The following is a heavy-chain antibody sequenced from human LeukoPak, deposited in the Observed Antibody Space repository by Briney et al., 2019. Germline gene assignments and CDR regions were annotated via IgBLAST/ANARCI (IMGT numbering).Heavy chain of an antibody. V-gene: IGHV3-21*01. J-gene: IGHJ4*02. CDR2: ISSSSSYI. Sequence: GGSLRLSCAASGFTFSSYSMNWVHQAPGKGLEWVSSISSSSSYIYYADSVKGRFTISRDNAKNSLYLQMNSLRAEDTAVYYCARASLYSSGGYSWFDYWGQGTLVTVSS. CDR3: ARASLYSSGGYSWFDY. CDR1: GFTFSSYS. D-gene: IGHD2-15*01.